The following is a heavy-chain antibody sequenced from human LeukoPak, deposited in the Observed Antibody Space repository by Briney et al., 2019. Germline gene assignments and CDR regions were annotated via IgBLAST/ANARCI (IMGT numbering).Heavy chain of an antibody. Sequence: PGGSLRLSCAASGFTFSSYRMNWVRQAPGKGLEWVSYISSSSSTIYYADSVKGRFTISRDNAKNSLYLQMNSLRAEDTAVYYCARERVTTGTTLDYWGQGTLVTVSS. D-gene: IGHD1-1*01. CDR3: ARERVTTGTTLDY. V-gene: IGHV3-48*01. J-gene: IGHJ4*02. CDR1: GFTFSSYR. CDR2: ISSSSSTI.